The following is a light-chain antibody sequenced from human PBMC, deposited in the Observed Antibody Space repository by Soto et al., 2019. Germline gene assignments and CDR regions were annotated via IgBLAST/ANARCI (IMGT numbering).Light chain of an antibody. Sequence: IQMTESPSSLSASVGDRVTITXQATQDIMSYLNWYQQRPGXVPKXXXDDXFNLPTGGSSRLSGGGSGTDFTFTISRLHPEDIEIYYCQQYDKIPYTFGQGTKVDI. V-gene: IGKV1-33*01. CDR1: QDIMSY. CDR3: QQYDKIPYT. J-gene: IGKJ2*01. CDR2: DXF.